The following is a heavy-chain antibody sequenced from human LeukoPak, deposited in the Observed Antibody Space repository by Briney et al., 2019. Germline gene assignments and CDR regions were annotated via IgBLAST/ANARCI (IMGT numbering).Heavy chain of an antibody. D-gene: IGHD2-15*01. V-gene: IGHV1-2*06. J-gene: IGHJ4*02. CDR1: GYTFTGYY. CDR2: INPNSGGT. CDR3: ARGVDLWYFDY. Sequence: ASVKVSCKASGYTFTGYYMHWVRQAPGQGLEWMGRINPNSGGTNHAQKFQGRVTMARDTSISTAYMELSRLRSDDTAVYYCARGVDLWYFDYWGQGTLVTVSS.